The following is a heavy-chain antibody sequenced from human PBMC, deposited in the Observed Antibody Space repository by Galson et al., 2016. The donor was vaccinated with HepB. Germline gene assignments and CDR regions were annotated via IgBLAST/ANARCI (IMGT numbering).Heavy chain of an antibody. CDR2: IDPSDSYT. J-gene: IGHJ6*03. D-gene: IGHD2-15*01. V-gene: IGHV5-10-1*01. CDR3: ARRSGVAATDDYYYYMDV. CDR1: GYSFTNYW. Sequence: QSGAEVKKPGESLRTSCKGSGYSFTNYWITWVRQTPGKGLEWMGTIDPSDSYTNYSPSFQGHVTISADKSISTAYLQWSSLKASDTAMYYCARRSGVAATDDYYYYMDVWGKGTTVTVSS.